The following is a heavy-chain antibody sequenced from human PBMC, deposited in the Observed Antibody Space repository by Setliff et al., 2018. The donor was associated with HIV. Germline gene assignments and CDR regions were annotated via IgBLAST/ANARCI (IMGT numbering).Heavy chain of an antibody. CDR3: TVYNTGSSKDHY. Sequence: PSETLSLTCAVYGGSFSSYYRIWIRQPPGKGLEWIGEINHSGSTAYNPSLKSRVTISVDTSKNQFSLKLNSVTAADAAVYYCTVYNTGSSKDHYWGQGTPVTVSS. J-gene: IGHJ4*02. D-gene: IGHD2-8*02. V-gene: IGHV4-34*01. CDR1: GGSFSSYY. CDR2: INHSGST.